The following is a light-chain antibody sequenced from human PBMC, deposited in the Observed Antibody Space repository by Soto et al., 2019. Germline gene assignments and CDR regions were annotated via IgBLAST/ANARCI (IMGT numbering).Light chain of an antibody. V-gene: IGKV1-39*01. J-gene: IGKJ2*01. CDR1: QSISSY. CDR2: AAS. CDR3: QQSYSAPRT. Sequence: DIQMTQSPSSLSASVGDRVTITCRASQSISSYLNWYQHKPGKAPKLLIYAASSLQSGVPSRFSGSGSGTDFPLIISSLQPEDFATYYCQQSYSAPRTFGQGTKLEI.